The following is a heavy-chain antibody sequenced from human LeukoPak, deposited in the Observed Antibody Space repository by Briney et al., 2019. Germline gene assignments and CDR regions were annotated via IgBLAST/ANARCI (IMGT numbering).Heavy chain of an antibody. J-gene: IGHJ6*02. CDR3: ARVDRSGTSYYYYGMDV. CDR1: GFTVSNNY. D-gene: IGHD3-22*01. V-gene: IGHV3-66*01. CDR2: IYSGGST. Sequence: PGGSLRLSCAASGFTVSNNYMTWVRQAPGKGLEWVSVIYSGGSTYYADSVKGRFTISTDKSKNTLYLQMSSLRAEDTAVYYCARVDRSGTSYYYYGMDVWGQGTTVTVSS.